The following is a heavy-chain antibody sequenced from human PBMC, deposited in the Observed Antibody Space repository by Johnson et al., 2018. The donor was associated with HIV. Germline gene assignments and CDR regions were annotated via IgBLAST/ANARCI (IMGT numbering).Heavy chain of an antibody. D-gene: IGHD1-14*01. CDR1: GFTFSSYG. Sequence: QVQLVESGGGVVQPGRSLRLSCAASGFTFSSYGMHWVRQAPGKGLEWVAVISYDGSNKYYADSVKGRFTISRDNSKNTLYLQMNSLRAEDTAGYYCAREGQEPPVQKDAFDSWGQGTMVTVSS. CDR3: AREGQEPPVQKDAFDS. CDR2: ISYDGSNK. J-gene: IGHJ3*02. V-gene: IGHV3-30*03.